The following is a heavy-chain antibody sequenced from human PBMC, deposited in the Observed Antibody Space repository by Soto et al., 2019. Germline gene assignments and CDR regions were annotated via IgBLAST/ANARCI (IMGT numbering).Heavy chain of an antibody. Sequence: GGSLRLSCEASRFTFSSYIMHWVRQAPGKGLEWVAVILYDGSNKYYADSVKGRFSISRDNSKNTLYLQMNSLRDEDTAVYYCARDDEGGSYCDLGYWGQGTLVTVS. CDR3: ARDDEGGSYCDLGY. V-gene: IGHV3-30-3*01. D-gene: IGHD3-10*01. CDR2: ILYDGSNK. J-gene: IGHJ4*02. CDR1: RFTFSSYI.